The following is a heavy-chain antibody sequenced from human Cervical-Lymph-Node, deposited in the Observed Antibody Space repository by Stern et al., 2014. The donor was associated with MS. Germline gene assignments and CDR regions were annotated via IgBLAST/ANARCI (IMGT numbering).Heavy chain of an antibody. J-gene: IGHJ4*02. Sequence: VQLVESGAEVKKPGASVKLSCKASGYTFTDYYIHWVRQAPGQGLEWMGMVNPSGSTTSYAQRFQDRITMTWDTSTSTVFMELGSVRSDDTAIYYCTRFYGDELLGFDYWGQGSQVTVSS. V-gene: IGHV1-46*01. CDR1: GYTFTDYY. D-gene: IGHD4-17*01. CDR2: VNPSGSTT. CDR3: TRFYGDELLGFDY.